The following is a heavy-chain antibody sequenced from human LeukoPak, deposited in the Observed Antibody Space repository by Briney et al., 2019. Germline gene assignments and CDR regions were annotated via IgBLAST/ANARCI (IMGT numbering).Heavy chain of an antibody. CDR3: ARKSGSSGYPFDY. D-gene: IGHD3-22*01. CDR1: GFSFSSYS. J-gene: IGHJ4*02. CDR2: ITSSSSTM. V-gene: IGHV3-48*01. Sequence: GGSLRLSCAASGFSFSSYSMNWVRQAPGKGLEWVSYITSSSSTMYYADAVKGRFSISRDNAKNSLYLQMNSLRAEDTAVYYCARKSGSSGYPFDYWGQGTLVTVSS.